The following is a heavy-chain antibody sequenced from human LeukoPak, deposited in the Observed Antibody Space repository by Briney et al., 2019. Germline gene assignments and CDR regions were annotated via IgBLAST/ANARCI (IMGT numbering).Heavy chain of an antibody. CDR2: INHSGST. D-gene: IGHD5-24*01. CDR3: ARPGAQQLFDP. J-gene: IGHJ5*02. V-gene: IGHV4-34*01. Sequence: PSETLSLTCAVYGVSFSGYYWSWIRQPPGKGLEWIGEINHSGSTNYNPSLKSRVTISVDTSKNQFSLKLSSVTAADTAVYYCARPGAQQLFDPWGQGTLVTVSS. CDR1: GVSFSGYY.